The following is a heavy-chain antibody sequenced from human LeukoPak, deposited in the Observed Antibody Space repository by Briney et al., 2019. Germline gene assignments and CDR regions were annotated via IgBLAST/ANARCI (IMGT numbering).Heavy chain of an antibody. CDR1: GYTFTGYY. CDR2: INTNSGGT. V-gene: IGHV1-2*02. J-gene: IGHJ4*02. Sequence: ASVKVSCKASGYTFTGYYMHWVRQAPGRGLEWMGWINTNSGGTNYAQKFQGRVTMTRDTSSSTAYIEQSRLRSDDAAVYYGARGVPAAIYGFVYWGQGTLVTVSS. CDR3: ARGVPAAIYGFVY. D-gene: IGHD2-2*01.